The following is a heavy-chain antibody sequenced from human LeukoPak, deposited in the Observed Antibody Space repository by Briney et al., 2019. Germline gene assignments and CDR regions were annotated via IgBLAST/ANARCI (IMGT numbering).Heavy chain of an antibody. J-gene: IGHJ3*02. D-gene: IGHD6-19*01. CDR1: GGSFSGYY. CDR2: INHSGST. Sequence: NASETLSLTCAVYGGSFSGYYWSWIRQPPGKGLEWIGEINHSGSTNYNPSLKSRVTISVDTSKNQFSLKLSSVTAADTDVYYCARGVSGIAVDGGAFDIWGQGTMVTVSS. V-gene: IGHV4-34*01. CDR3: ARGVSGIAVDGGAFDI.